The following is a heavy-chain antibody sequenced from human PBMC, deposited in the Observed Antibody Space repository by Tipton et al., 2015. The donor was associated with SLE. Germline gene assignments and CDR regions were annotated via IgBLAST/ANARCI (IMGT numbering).Heavy chain of an antibody. CDR3: ARGDSSSWYAFDI. J-gene: IGHJ3*02. D-gene: IGHD6-13*01. CDR1: GGSISSYY. CDR2: IYYSGTT. Sequence: TLSLTCTVSGGSISSYYWSWIRPAPGQGLEWIGYIYYSGTTNYNPSLESRVTISVDTSKNQFSLNLSSVTAADTAVYYCARGDSSSWYAFDIWGQGTMVTGSS. V-gene: IGHV4-59*01.